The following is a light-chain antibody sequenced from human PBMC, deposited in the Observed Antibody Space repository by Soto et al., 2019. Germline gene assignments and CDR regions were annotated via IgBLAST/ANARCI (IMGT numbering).Light chain of an antibody. J-gene: IGLJ1*01. Sequence: SYELTQPTSVSVSPGQTASITCSGDKLGDEYACWYQQKPGQSPVLVIYQDSKRPAGIPERFAGSNSENTATLTISVTQDMDEADYYCQAWDSSLYVFGTGTKVTVL. V-gene: IGLV3-1*01. CDR2: QDS. CDR1: KLGDEY. CDR3: QAWDSSLYV.